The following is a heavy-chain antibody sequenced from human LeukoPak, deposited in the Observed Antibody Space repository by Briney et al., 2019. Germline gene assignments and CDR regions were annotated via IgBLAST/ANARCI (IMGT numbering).Heavy chain of an antibody. CDR1: GGTFSSYA. V-gene: IGHV1-69*01. CDR3: AREPHYGSGSYSYYGMGV. J-gene: IGHJ6*04. Sequence: SVKVSCKASGGTFSSYAISWVRQAPGQGLEWMGGIIPIFGTANCAQKFQGRVTITADESTSTAYMELSSLRSEDTAVYYCAREPHYGSGSYSYYGMGVWGKGTTVTVSS. CDR2: IIPIFGTA. D-gene: IGHD3-10*01.